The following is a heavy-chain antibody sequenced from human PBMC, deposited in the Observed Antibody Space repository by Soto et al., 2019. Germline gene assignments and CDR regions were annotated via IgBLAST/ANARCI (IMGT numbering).Heavy chain of an antibody. D-gene: IGHD5-12*01. CDR1: GGSISSYY. CDR3: ARGSGYSGSSYWDY. V-gene: IGHV4-59*01. J-gene: IGHJ4*02. Sequence: SETLPLTCTVSGGSISSYYWSWIRQPPGKGLEWIGYIYYSGSTNYNPSPKSRVTISEDTSKNQFSLKLSSVTAADTAVYYCARGSGYSGSSYWDYWGQGTLVTVSS. CDR2: IYYSGST.